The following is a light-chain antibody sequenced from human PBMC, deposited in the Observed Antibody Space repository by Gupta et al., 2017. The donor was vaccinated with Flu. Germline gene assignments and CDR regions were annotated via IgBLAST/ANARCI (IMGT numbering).Light chain of an antibody. J-gene: IGKJ2*01. CDR2: DAT. V-gene: IGKV3-11*01. CDR1: QSVSSY. Sequence: EIVLTHSPATLSLSPGEIATLSCRASQSVSSYLAWYKQKPGQAPRLLIYDATNRATGIPARFSGSGYGKDFTLTISSREPEDFAVYYCQQRSNWPPYTFGQGTKLEIK. CDR3: QQRSNWPPYT.